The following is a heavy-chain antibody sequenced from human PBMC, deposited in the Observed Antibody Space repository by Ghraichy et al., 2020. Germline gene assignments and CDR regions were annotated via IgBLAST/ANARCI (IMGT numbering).Heavy chain of an antibody. Sequence: GGSLRLSCAASGFTFSSYGMHWVRQAPGKGLEWVAVISYDGSNKYYADSVKGRFTISRDNSKNTLYLQMNSLRAEDTAVYYCAKEEELWELLGDAFDIWGQGIMVTVSS. V-gene: IGHV3-30*18. D-gene: IGHD1-26*01. J-gene: IGHJ3*02. CDR3: AKEEELWELLGDAFDI. CDR2: ISYDGSNK. CDR1: GFTFSSYG.